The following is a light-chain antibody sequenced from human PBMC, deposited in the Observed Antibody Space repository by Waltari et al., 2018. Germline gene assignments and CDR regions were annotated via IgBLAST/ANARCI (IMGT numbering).Light chain of an antibody. Sequence: DIQLSQSPSPLSAAVGDRVTITCRVSQGLSTYLNWYRQKPGKVPKLLIYSASDLQSGVPSRSSGGGSVTDITLTISGLQPEDVAAYYGQRTYTASISTFGPATKVDIK. CDR2: SAS. CDR3: QRTYTASIST. V-gene: IGKV1-27*01. CDR1: QGLSTY. J-gene: IGKJ3*01.